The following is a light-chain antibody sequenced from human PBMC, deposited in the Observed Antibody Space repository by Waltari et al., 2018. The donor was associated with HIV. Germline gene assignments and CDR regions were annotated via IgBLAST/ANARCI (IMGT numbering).Light chain of an antibody. Sequence: QSVLTQPPSASGTPGQRVTISCSGSSSNIGSFYVYWYQQLPGSAPKPLIYRNIQRPSGVPDRFSGSKSGTSASLAISGLRSEDEADYYCAAWTDSLRGVVFGGGTKLSVL. CDR2: RNI. CDR3: AAWTDSLRGVV. CDR1: SSNIGSFY. V-gene: IGLV1-47*01. J-gene: IGLJ2*01.